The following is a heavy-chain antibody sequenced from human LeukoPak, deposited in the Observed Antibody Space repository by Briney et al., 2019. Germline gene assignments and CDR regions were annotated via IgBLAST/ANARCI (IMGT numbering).Heavy chain of an antibody. V-gene: IGHV5-51*01. CDR2: IYPGDPDT. CDR1: GYSFTSYW. CDR3: ASPIQLWDRSLGY. J-gene: IGHJ4*02. D-gene: IGHD5-18*01. Sequence: GESLKISCKGSGYSFTSYWIGWVRQMPGKGLEWMGIIYPGDPDTRYSPSFQGQVTISADKSISTAYLQWSSLKASDTAMYYCASPIQLWDRSLGYWGQGTLVTVSS.